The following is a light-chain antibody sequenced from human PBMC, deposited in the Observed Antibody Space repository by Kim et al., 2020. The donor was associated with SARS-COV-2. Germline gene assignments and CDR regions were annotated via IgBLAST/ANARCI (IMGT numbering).Light chain of an antibody. V-gene: IGKV1-33*01. Sequence: ASNGDRVTITCQASQDINTFLSWYHQKPGKAPEVLIYHASDLETGVPSRFSGGGSGTDFTFTISSLQPEDVGTYYCQEYNDFPPTFGPGTKVDIK. CDR3: QEYNDFPPT. CDR2: HAS. CDR1: QDINTF. J-gene: IGKJ3*01.